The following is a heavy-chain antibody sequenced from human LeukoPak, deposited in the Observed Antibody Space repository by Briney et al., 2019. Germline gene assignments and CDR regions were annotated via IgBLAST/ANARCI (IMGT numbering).Heavy chain of an antibody. J-gene: IGHJ4*02. V-gene: IGHV3-66*01. Sequence: PGESLRLSCAASGFTASSTYMSWVRQAPGQGLEWVSVIYSGGNTYYADSVKGRFTISRDNSKNTLYLQMNSLRAEDTAVYYCARSETIVRPFDYWGQGTLVTVSS. CDR3: ARSETIVRPFDY. CDR1: GFTASSTY. CDR2: IYSGGNT. D-gene: IGHD4-11*01.